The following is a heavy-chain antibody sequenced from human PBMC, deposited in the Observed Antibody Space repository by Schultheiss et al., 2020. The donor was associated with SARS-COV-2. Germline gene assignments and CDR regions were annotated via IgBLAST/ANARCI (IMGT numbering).Heavy chain of an antibody. J-gene: IGHJ3*02. Sequence: SETLSLTCTVSGGSISSYYWSWIRQPPGKGLEWIGSIYYSGSTYYNPSLKSRVTISVDTSKNQFSLKLSSVTAADTAVYYCARVVTMVRGVILEAFDIWGQGTMVTVSS. V-gene: IGHV4-59*12. D-gene: IGHD3-10*01. CDR2: IYYSGST. CDR3: ARVVTMVRGVILEAFDI. CDR1: GGSISSYY.